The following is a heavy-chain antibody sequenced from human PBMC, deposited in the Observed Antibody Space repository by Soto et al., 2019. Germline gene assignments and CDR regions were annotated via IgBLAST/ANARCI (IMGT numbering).Heavy chain of an antibody. CDR1: GYSFTSLD. J-gene: IGHJ4*02. Sequence: ASVKVSCKASGYSFTSLDINWVRQTTGQGLEWMGWMQPSSGRTGYAQRFQGRVTMTRDTSINTAYMELSSLTSDDTAFYYCARGVTAGVDYWGQGTLVTVSS. CDR3: ARGVTAGVDY. V-gene: IGHV1-8*01. D-gene: IGHD1-26*01. CDR2: MQPSSGRT.